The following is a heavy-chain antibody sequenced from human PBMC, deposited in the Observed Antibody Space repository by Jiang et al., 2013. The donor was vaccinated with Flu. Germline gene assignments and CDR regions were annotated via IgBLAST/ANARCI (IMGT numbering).Heavy chain of an antibody. V-gene: IGHV4-30-2*01. CDR2: IYHSGST. Sequence: SGLVKPSQTLSLTCAVSGGSISSGGYSWSWIRQPPGKGLEWIGYIYHSGSTYYNPSLKSRVTISVDRSKNQFSLKLSSVTAADTAVYYCARRVVFEWYSSTQEGWFDPWGQGTLVT. J-gene: IGHJ5*02. CDR3: ARRVVFEWYSSTQEGWFDP. CDR1: GGSISSGGYS. D-gene: IGHD6-13*01.